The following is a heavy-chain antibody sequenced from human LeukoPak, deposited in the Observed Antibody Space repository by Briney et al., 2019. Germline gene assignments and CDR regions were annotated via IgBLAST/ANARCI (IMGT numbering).Heavy chain of an antibody. Sequence: ASVKVSCKTSGHTFTRYGISWVRQAPGQGLEWMGWISGYNGNTNYAQKFQGRVNMTTDTSTSTAYMELRSLRSDDTAVYYCARDCSGGSCHFDYWGQGTLVTVSS. CDR2: ISGYNGNT. CDR3: ARDCSGGSCHFDY. V-gene: IGHV1-18*04. J-gene: IGHJ4*02. CDR1: GHTFTRYG. D-gene: IGHD2-15*01.